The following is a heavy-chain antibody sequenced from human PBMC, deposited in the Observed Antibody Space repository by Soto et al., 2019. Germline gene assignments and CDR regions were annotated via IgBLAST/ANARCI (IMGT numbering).Heavy chain of an antibody. Sequence: SETLSLTCTVSGGSISSYYWSWIRQPPGKGLEWIGYIYYSGSTNYNPSLKSRVTISVDTSKNQFSLKLSSVTAADTAVYYCARARPNLLLWFGELLSNDNWFDPWGQGTLVTVSS. CDR3: ARARPNLLLWFGELLSNDNWFDP. CDR1: GGSISSYY. V-gene: IGHV4-59*01. CDR2: IYYSGST. D-gene: IGHD3-10*01. J-gene: IGHJ5*02.